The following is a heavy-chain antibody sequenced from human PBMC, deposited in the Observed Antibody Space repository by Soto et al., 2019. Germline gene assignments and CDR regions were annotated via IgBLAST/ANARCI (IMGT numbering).Heavy chain of an antibody. CDR3: ARDERSYGEPPFDY. V-gene: IGHV1-2*02. CDR2: IKSNGGDP. J-gene: IGHJ4*02. CDR1: GFTFTGYY. D-gene: IGHD3-16*01. Sequence: ASVTVSCKASGFTFTGYYIHWVRQAPGQGLEWMGWIKSNGGDPKYAQKFQDRVTMTRDASMNTVYMELSRLRSDDSAVYYCARDERSYGEPPFDYWGQGTLVTVSS.